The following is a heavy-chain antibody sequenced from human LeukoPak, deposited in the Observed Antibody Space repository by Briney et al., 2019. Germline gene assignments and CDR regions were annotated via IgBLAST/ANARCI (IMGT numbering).Heavy chain of an antibody. CDR3: ASESYHEPYGDYPSGGY. J-gene: IGHJ4*02. Sequence: PGGSLRLSCAASGFTFSSYAMHWVRQAPGKGLEWVAVISYDGSNKYYADSVKGRFTISRDNSKNTLYLQMNSLRAEDTAVYYCASESYHEPYGDYPSGGYWGQGTLVTVSS. CDR2: ISYDGSNK. CDR1: GFTFSSYA. V-gene: IGHV3-30-3*01. D-gene: IGHD4-17*01.